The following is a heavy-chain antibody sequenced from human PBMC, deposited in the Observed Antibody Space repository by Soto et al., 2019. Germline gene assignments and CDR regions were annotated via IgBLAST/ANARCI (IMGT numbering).Heavy chain of an antibody. J-gene: IGHJ4*02. CDR3: XXXXXXXXXXXXXFXY. Sequence: QVQLVESGGGVVQPGRSLRLSCAASGFTFXSYGMHWVRQAPGKGLEWVAVISYDGSNKYYADSVKGRFTISRDNSKNTLYLQMNSLRAEDTAVYYCXXXXXXXXXXXXXFXYWGQGTLVTVSS. CDR1: GFTFXSYG. V-gene: IGHV3-30*03. CDR2: ISYDGSNK.